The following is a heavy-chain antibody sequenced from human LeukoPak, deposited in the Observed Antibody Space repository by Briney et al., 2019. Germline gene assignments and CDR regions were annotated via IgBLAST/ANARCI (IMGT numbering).Heavy chain of an antibody. CDR1: AFTFRDYA. J-gene: IGHJ4*02. CDR2: ITYNSGST. V-gene: IGHV3-23*01. CDR3: ARLRGSGTYYSDY. D-gene: IGHD3-10*01. Sequence: GGSLRLSCAASAFTFRDYAMNWVRQAPGKGLEWVSAITYNSGSTYYADSVKGRFAISRDDSKNTVYLQMNSLRAEDTAIHYCARLRGSGTYYSDYWGQGTLVTVSS.